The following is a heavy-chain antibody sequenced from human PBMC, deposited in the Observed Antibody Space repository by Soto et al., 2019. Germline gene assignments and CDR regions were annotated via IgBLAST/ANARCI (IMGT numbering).Heavy chain of an antibody. CDR2: INAGNGNT. CDR3: ARAGYCSSTSCLPPNSYGMDV. D-gene: IGHD2-2*03. Sequence: ASVKVSCKASGYTFTSYAMHWVRQAPGQRLGWMGWINAGNGNTKYSQKFQGRVTITRDTSASTAYMELSSLRSEDTAVYYCARAGYCSSTSCLPPNSYGMDVWGQGTTVTVSS. V-gene: IGHV1-3*01. J-gene: IGHJ6*02. CDR1: GYTFTSYA.